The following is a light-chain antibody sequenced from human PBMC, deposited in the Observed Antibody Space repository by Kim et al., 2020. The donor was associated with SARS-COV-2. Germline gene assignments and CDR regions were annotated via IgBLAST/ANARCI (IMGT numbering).Light chain of an antibody. CDR1: QGISND. CDR2: SAS. CDR3: QQLNSFPPEFA. Sequence: IGDRVTITCRARQGISNDLAWYQQKPGEAPKLLIYSASSLRSGVPSRFSGSGSGTDFTLTINSLQPEDSATYYCQQLNSFPPEFAFGPGTKVDIK. J-gene: IGKJ3*01. V-gene: IGKV1-9*01.